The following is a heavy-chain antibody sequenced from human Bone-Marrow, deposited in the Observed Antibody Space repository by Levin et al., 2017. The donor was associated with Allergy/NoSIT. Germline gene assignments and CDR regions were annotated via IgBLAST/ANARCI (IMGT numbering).Heavy chain of an antibody. D-gene: IGHD2-2*01. CDR3: AKVDWVRQLLLDY. CDR1: GFTFSSYG. CDR2: ISYDGSNK. J-gene: IGHJ4*02. V-gene: IGHV3-30*18. Sequence: GGSLRLSCAASGFTFSSYGMHWVRQAPGKGLEWVAVISYDGSNKYYADSVKGRFTISRDNSKNTLYLQMNSLRAEDTAVYYCAKVDWVRQLLLDYWGQGTLVTVSS.